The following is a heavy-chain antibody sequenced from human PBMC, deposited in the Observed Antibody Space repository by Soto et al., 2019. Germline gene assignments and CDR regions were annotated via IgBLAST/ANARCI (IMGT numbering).Heavy chain of an antibody. CDR1: GYTFTSYA. Sequence: ASVKVSCKASGYTFTSYAMHWVRHAPGPRLEWMGWINAGNGNTKYSQKFQGRVTITRDTSASTAYMELSSLRSEDTAVYYCASSFTVQAAIGDWGQGTLVTVSS. J-gene: IGHJ4*02. CDR3: ASSFTVQAAIGD. CDR2: INAGNGNT. D-gene: IGHD2-2*02. V-gene: IGHV1-3*01.